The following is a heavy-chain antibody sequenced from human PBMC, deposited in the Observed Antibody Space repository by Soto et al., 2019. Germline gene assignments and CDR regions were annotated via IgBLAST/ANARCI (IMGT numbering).Heavy chain of an antibody. D-gene: IGHD2-2*01. CDR2: ISAYNGNT. J-gene: IGHJ5*02. CDR1: GYTFTSYG. Sequence: ASVKVSCKASGYTFTSYGISWVRQAPGQGLEWMGWISAYNGNTNYAQKLQGRVTMTTDTSTSTAYMELRSLRSDDTAVYYCARTVVGCSNSCPYDSWGQGTLVTVSS. CDR3: ARTVVGCSNSCPYDS. V-gene: IGHV1-18*01.